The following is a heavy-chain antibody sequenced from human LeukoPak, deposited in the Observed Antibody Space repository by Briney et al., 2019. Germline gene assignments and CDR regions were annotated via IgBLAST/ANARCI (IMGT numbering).Heavy chain of an antibody. CDR1: GYGFSRYW. D-gene: IGHD3-10*01. V-gene: IGHV5-51*01. CDR3: ARLAGVAYY. CDR2: MYPADAET. J-gene: IGHJ6*01. Sequence: GAYLKISCRGSGYGFSRYWSGWWRRLPGKGLEWMASMYPADAETIYSPSFKGQVTISADKSISNPYLQCTSLNASENAMYYRARLAGVAYY.